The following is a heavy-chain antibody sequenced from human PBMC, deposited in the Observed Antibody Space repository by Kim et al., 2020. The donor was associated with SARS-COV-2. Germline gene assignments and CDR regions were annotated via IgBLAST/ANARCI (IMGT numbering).Heavy chain of an antibody. CDR1: GFTFSDYY. CDR3: ARGGGALLWFGEPPPLWTFDI. D-gene: IGHD3-10*01. V-gene: IGHV3-11*06. Sequence: GGSLRLSCAASGFTFSDYYMSWIRQAPGKGLEWVSYISSSSSYTNYADSVKGRFTISRDNAKNSLYLQMNSLRAEDTAVYYCARGGGALLWFGEPPPLWTFDIWGQGTMVTVSS. CDR2: ISSSSSYT. J-gene: IGHJ3*02.